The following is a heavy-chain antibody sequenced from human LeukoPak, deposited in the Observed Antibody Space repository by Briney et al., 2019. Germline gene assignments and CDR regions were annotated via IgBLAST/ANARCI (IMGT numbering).Heavy chain of an antibody. D-gene: IGHD3-10*01. Sequence: GGSLRLSCAASGFTFSSYSMNWVRQAPGKGLEWVSSISSSSRYISYADSVKGRLTISRDNAKNSLYLQMNSLTAEDTAVHYCVRAHHPGGWFDPWGQGTLVTVSS. V-gene: IGHV3-21*01. CDR2: ISSSSRYI. J-gene: IGHJ5*02. CDR3: VRAHHPGGWFDP. CDR1: GFTFSSYS.